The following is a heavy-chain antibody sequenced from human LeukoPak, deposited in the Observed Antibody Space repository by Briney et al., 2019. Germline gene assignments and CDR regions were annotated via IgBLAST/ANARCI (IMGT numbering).Heavy chain of an antibody. J-gene: IGHJ4*02. CDR1: GGTFSSYA. CDR2: IMPIFGTA. CDR3: ARGWARDYGYFDY. Sequence: GASVKVSCKASGGTFSSYAISWVRQAPGQGLEWMGGIMPIFGTANYAQKFQGRVTITADESTSTAYMELSSLRSEDTAVYYCARGWARDYGYFDYWGQGTLVTVSS. D-gene: IGHD4-17*01. V-gene: IGHV1-69*13.